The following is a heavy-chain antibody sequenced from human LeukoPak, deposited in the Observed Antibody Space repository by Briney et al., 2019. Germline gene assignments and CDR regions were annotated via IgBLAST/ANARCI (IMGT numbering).Heavy chain of an antibody. CDR2: INPTSGGT. V-gene: IGHV1-2*02. CDR3: ARTSYDSLPSNYCLDY. Sequence: ASVKVSCKTSGYTFTGYYMNWVRKAPGQGPEWMGWINPTSGGTNLAQRFQGRVSMTRDTSISTVYMELSSLRSDDTAVYYCARTSYDSLPSNYCLDYWGQGTLLTVSS. J-gene: IGHJ4*02. D-gene: IGHD3-9*01. CDR1: GYTFTGYY.